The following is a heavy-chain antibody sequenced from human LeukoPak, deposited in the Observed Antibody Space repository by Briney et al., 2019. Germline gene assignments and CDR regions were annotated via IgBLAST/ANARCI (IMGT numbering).Heavy chain of an antibody. D-gene: IGHD4-17*01. CDR2: IRYDGSNK. J-gene: IGHJ4*02. Sequence: GGSLRLSCAASGFTFSSYGMHWVRHAPGKGLEWVAFIRYDGSNKYYADSVKGRFTISRDNSKNTLYLQMNSLRAEDTAVYYCAKDSGDQPYFDYWAREPWSPSPQ. CDR3: AKDSGDQPYFDY. V-gene: IGHV3-30*02. CDR1: GFTFSSYG.